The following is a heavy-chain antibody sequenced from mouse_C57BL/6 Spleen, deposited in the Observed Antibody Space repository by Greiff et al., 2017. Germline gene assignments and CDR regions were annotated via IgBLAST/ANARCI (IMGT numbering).Heavy chain of an antibody. Sequence: QVQLQQSGAELVKPGASVKMSCKASGYTFTSYWITWVKQRPGQGLEWIGDIYTGSGSTNYNEKFKSKATLTVDTSSSTAYMQLSSLTSEESAVKYCERGGDGYYGDAMDDWGQGTSVNVSA. J-gene: IGHJ4*01. CDR1: GYTFTSYW. CDR3: ERGGDGYYGDAMDD. D-gene: IGHD2-3*01. V-gene: IGHV1-55*01. CDR2: IYTGSGST.